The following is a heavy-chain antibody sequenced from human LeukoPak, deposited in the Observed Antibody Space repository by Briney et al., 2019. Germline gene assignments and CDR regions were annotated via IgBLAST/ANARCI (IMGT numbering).Heavy chain of an antibody. Sequence: GGSLRLSCSASGFFFSNHWMSWVRQAQGKGLEWVANIKEDGSEKNYVDSVKGRFTISRDNAKNSLYLQMNSLRADDTAVYYCARGLMTNIYWGQGTLVTVSS. V-gene: IGHV3-7*01. D-gene: IGHD3-16*01. J-gene: IGHJ4*02. CDR1: GFFFSNHW. CDR2: IKEDGSEK. CDR3: ARGLMTNIY.